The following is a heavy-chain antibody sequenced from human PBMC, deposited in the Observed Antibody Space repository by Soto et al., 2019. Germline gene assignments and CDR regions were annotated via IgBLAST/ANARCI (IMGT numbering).Heavy chain of an antibody. Sequence: QITLKESGPPLVKPTQTLTLTCTFSGFSLTTRGVGVGWIRQPPGKALAWLALIYLADDEGYSPSLKSRLTITKHTSKNQVVLTMTNMDPVDTATYYCVNRPRRYSYHFDYWGQRTLVTVSS. CDR3: VNRPRRYSYHFDY. CDR2: IYLADDE. J-gene: IGHJ4*02. V-gene: IGHV2-5*02. D-gene: IGHD5-18*01. CDR1: GFSLTTRGVG.